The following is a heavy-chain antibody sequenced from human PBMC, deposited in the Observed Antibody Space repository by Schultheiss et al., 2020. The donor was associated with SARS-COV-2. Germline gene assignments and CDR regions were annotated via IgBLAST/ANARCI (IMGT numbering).Heavy chain of an antibody. CDR2: ISSSSSYI. Sequence: GGSLRLSCAASGFSFSAYAMNWVRQAPGKGLEWVSSISSSSSYIYYADSVKGRFTISRDNAKNSLYLQMNSLRAEDTAVYYCARDINRWAAHFGTLDYYGMDVWGQGTTVTVSS. CDR1: GFSFSAYA. J-gene: IGHJ6*02. D-gene: IGHD3/OR15-3a*01. V-gene: IGHV3-21*01. CDR3: ARDINRWAAHFGTLDYYGMDV.